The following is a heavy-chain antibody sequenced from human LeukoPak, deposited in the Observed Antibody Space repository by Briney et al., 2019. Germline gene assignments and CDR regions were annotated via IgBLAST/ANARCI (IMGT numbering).Heavy chain of an antibody. CDR1: GYTFTSYA. Sequence: ASVKVSCKASGYTFTSYAMNWVRQAPGKGLEWMGGFDPEDGETIYAQKFQGRVTMTEDTSTDTAYMELSSLRSEDTAVYYCATGRKFRDYGDYHNYWGQGTLVTVSS. J-gene: IGHJ4*02. CDR3: ATGRKFRDYGDYHNY. V-gene: IGHV1-24*01. D-gene: IGHD4-17*01. CDR2: FDPEDGET.